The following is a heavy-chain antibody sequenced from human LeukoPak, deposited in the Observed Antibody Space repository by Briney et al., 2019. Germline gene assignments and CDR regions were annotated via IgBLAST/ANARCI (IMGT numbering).Heavy chain of an antibody. V-gene: IGHV4-38-2*01. CDR2: IYHSGST. J-gene: IGHJ4*02. D-gene: IGHD2-21*01. CDR3: ASSSAIQFDY. CDR1: GYSISSGYY. Sequence: SETLSLTCAVSGYSISSGYYWGWLRQPPGKGLGWIGSIYHSGSTYYNPPLRRRITISVHTSKNQFSLKLSSVTAAGAAVYYCASSSAIQFDYWGQGTLVTVSS.